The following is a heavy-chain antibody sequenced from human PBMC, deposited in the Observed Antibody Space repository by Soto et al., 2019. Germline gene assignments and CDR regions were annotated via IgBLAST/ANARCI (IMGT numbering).Heavy chain of an antibody. D-gene: IGHD3-3*01. Sequence: PSETLSLTCAVYGGSFSGYYWSWIRQPPGKGLEWIGEINHSGSTNYNPSLKSRVTISVDTSKNQFSLKLSSVTAADTAVYYCARGKGTIFGVVIDYWGQGTLVTVLL. J-gene: IGHJ4*02. CDR1: GGSFSGYY. CDR3: ARGKGTIFGVVIDY. CDR2: INHSGST. V-gene: IGHV4-34*01.